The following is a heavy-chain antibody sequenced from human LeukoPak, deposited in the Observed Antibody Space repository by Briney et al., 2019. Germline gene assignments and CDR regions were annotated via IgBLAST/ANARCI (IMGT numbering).Heavy chain of an antibody. Sequence: SQTLSLTCTVSGGSISSGGYYWSWIRQHPGKGLEWIGYIYYSGSTYYNPSLKSRVTISVDTSKNQFSLKLSSVTAADTAVYYCARALGGYSYAVQGYGWFDPWGQGTLVTVSS. CDR3: ARALGGYSYAVQGYGWFDP. J-gene: IGHJ5*02. CDR1: GGSISSGGYY. CDR2: IYYSGST. V-gene: IGHV4-31*03. D-gene: IGHD5-18*01.